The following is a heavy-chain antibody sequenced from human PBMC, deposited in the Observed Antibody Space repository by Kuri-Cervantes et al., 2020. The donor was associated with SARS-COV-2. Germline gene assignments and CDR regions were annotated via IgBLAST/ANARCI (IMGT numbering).Heavy chain of an antibody. Sequence: GESLKISCAASGFTFSSYAMHWVRQAPGKGLEWVAVISYDGSNKYYADSVKGRFTISRDNSKNTLYLQMNSLRAEDTAVYYCARDLYGGNFGDAFDIWGQGTMVTVSS. D-gene: IGHD4-23*01. J-gene: IGHJ3*02. CDR1: GFTFSSYA. CDR3: ARDLYGGNFGDAFDI. V-gene: IGHV3-30*04. CDR2: ISYDGSNK.